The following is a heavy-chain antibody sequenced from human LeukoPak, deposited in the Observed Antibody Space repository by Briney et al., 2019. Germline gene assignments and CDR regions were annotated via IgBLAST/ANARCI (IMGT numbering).Heavy chain of an antibody. V-gene: IGHV3-23*01. D-gene: IGHD6-13*01. Sequence: PGGSLRLSCTTSGFTFSSYALSWVRQAPGKGLEWVSAISGSGGSTYYADSVKGRFTISRDNSKNTLYLQMNSLRAEDTAVYYCAKAPRGLAGTGAFDIWGQGTMVTVSS. CDR1: GFTFSSYA. J-gene: IGHJ3*02. CDR3: AKAPRGLAGTGAFDI. CDR2: ISGSGGST.